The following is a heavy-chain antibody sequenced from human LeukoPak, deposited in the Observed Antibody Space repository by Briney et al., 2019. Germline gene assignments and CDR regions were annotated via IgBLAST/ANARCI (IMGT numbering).Heavy chain of an antibody. D-gene: IGHD6-13*01. CDR3: ASSGGARSSWYYYGMDV. CDR2: LHYSGST. V-gene: IGHV4-59*01. J-gene: IGHJ6*02. CDR1: GGSISSYY. Sequence: PSETLSLTCTVSGGSISSYYWSWIRQPPGKGLEWIGWLHYSGSTKFNPSLKSRATISVDTSKNEFSLKLTSVTAADTAVYYCASSGGARSSWYYYGMDVWGQGTTVTVSS.